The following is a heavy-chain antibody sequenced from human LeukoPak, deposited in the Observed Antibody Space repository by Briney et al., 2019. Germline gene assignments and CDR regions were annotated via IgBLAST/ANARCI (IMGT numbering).Heavy chain of an antibody. CDR1: GFAFSFFA. J-gene: IGHJ5*01. D-gene: IGHD6-19*01. CDR3: AKPISGGLAVTADWFDP. V-gene: IGHV3-23*01. CDR2: INANSGTR. Sequence: GGSLRLSCEATGFAFSFFAMSWLSQPPGKGLELVSTINANSGTRSYAASVRGRFTISRDNSKNTVYLQLNTLRAEDTAVYYCAKPISGGLAVTADWFDPWGQGTLVVVSS.